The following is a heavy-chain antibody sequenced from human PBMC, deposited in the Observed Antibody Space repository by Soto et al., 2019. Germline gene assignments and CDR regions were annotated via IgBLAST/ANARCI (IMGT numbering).Heavy chain of an antibody. J-gene: IGHJ5*02. CDR2: ITTSGSYI. D-gene: IGHD1-1*01. CDR3: VRSGTAPTLRHNWFDP. Sequence: EVQLVESGGGLVKPGGSLRLSCAASGFTFSSYDMNWVRQAPGKGLEYVSSITTSGSYIYYGDSVRGRFTISRDNAKNSLFLQMDSLRAEDTAVYYCVRSGTAPTLRHNWFDPWGQGTLVTVSS. V-gene: IGHV3-21*01. CDR1: GFTFSSYD.